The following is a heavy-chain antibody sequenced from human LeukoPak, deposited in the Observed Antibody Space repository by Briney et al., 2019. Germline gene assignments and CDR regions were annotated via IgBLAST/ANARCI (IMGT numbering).Heavy chain of an antibody. J-gene: IGHJ5*02. V-gene: IGHV4-30-2*01. D-gene: IGHD6-19*01. Sequence: PSQTLSLTCTVSGGSISSGGYYWSWIRQPPGKGLEWIGEINHSGSTNYNPSLKSRVTISVDTSKNQFSLKLSSVTAADTAVYYCARGLGGWYRSWGQGTLVTVSS. CDR3: ARGLGGWYRS. CDR2: INHSGST. CDR1: GGSISSGGYY.